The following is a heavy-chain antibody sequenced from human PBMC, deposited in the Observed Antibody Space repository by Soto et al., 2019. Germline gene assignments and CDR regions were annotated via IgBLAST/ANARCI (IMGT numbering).Heavy chain of an antibody. V-gene: IGHV4-39*01. J-gene: IGHJ4*02. Sequence: QLHLQESGPGLVRPSETLSLTCSVSGGSITSRSSYWAWIHQPPGKGLEWIGTFFSGSTFSNPSLRSRVTISKDTSRNQLSLKLTSVAATDTAMYYCATTRGLAVGGSFNYWGQGALVTVSS. CDR3: ATTRGLAVGGSFNY. D-gene: IGHD6-13*01. CDR2: FFSGST. CDR1: GGSITSRSSY.